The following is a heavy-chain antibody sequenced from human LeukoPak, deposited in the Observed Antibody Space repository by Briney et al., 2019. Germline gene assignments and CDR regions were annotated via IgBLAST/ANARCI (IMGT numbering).Heavy chain of an antibody. Sequence: ASVKVFCKVSGYTLTELSMHWVRQAPGKGLEWMGGFDPEDGETIYAQKFQGRVTMTEDTSTDTAYMELSSLRSEDTAVYYCATTAGYCSGGSCLPHNWFDPWGQGTLVTVSS. V-gene: IGHV1-24*01. CDR2: FDPEDGET. J-gene: IGHJ5*02. D-gene: IGHD2-15*01. CDR1: GYTLTELS. CDR3: ATTAGYCSGGSCLPHNWFDP.